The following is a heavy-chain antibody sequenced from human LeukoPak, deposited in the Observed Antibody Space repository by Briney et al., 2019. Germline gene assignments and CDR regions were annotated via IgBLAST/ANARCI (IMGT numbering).Heavy chain of an antibody. CDR1: GGSFSGYY. Sequence: PSETLSLTCAVYGGSFSGYYWSWIRQPPGKGLEWIGEINHSGSTNYNPSLKSRVTISVDTSKNQFSLKLSSVTAADTAVYYCARHRALMVRGVDYFDYWGQGTLVTVSS. CDR2: INHSGST. V-gene: IGHV4-34*01. D-gene: IGHD3-10*01. CDR3: ARHRALMVRGVDYFDY. J-gene: IGHJ4*02.